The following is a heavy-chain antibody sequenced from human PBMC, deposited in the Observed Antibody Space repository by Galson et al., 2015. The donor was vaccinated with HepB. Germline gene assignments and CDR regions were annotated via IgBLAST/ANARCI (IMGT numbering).Heavy chain of an antibody. CDR2: IYPGDSDT. Sequence: QSGAEVTKPGESLKISCKGSGYSFTSYWIGWVRQMPGKGLEWMGIIYPGDSDTRYSPSFQGQVTISADKSISTAYLQWSSLKASDTAMYYCARLDTAMVHNYYYGMDVWGQGTTVTVSS. CDR1: GYSFTSYW. D-gene: IGHD5-18*01. J-gene: IGHJ6*02. CDR3: ARLDTAMVHNYYYGMDV. V-gene: IGHV5-51*01.